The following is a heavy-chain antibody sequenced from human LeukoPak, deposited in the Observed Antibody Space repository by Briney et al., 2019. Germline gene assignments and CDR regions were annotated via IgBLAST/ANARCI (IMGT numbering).Heavy chain of an antibody. J-gene: IGHJ6*03. CDR2: MNPNSGST. CDR3: ARVRSSGWYYYYMDV. D-gene: IGHD6-19*01. CDR1: GYTFTSYD. Sequence: GASVKVSCKASGYTFTSYDINWVRQATGQGLEWVGWMNPNSGSTGYAQKFQGRVTMTRNTSISTAYMELSSLRSEDTAVYYCARVRSSGWYYYYMDVWGKGTTVTISS. V-gene: IGHV1-8*01.